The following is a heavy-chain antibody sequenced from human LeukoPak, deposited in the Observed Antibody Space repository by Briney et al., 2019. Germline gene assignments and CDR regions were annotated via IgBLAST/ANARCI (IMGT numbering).Heavy chain of an antibody. Sequence: PGGSLRLSCAASGFTFSSYAMSWVRQAPGKGLEWVSAISGSGGSTYYADSVKGRFTISRDNSKNTLYLQMNSLRAEDTAVYYCAKDRGVVVPAAINYYGMDVWGQGTTVTVSS. V-gene: IGHV3-23*01. D-gene: IGHD2-2*01. CDR2: ISGSGGST. CDR1: GFTFSSYA. J-gene: IGHJ6*02. CDR3: AKDRGVVVPAAINYYGMDV.